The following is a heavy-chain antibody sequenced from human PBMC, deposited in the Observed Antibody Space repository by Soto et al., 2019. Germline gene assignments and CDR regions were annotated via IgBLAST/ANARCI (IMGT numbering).Heavy chain of an antibody. CDR2: ISTYNGNT. CDR1: GYTFTSYG. J-gene: IGHJ6*01. D-gene: IGHD4-17*01. Sequence: QVQLVQSGAEVKKPGASVKVSCKASGYTFTSYGISLVRQAPGQGLEWMGWISTYNGNTNYAQKLQGRVTMTTDTAPSTAYIELSSLRSEDTAVYYCARFRVTTSRIYFYYGMDVWGQGTTVTVYS. CDR3: ARFRVTTSRIYFYYGMDV. V-gene: IGHV1-18*01.